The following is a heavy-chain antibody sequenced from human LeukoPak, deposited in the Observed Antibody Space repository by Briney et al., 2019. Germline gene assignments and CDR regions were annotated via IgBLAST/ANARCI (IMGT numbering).Heavy chain of an antibody. V-gene: IGHV4-59*01. CDR1: GGSISSYY. CDR3: ARGGYSSSWYLNY. Sequence: PSETLSLTCTVSGGSISSYYWSWIRQPAGKGLEWIGYIYYSGSTNYNPYLKSRVTISVDTSKNQFSLKLSSVTAADTAVYYCARGGYSSSWYLNYWGQGTLVTVSS. CDR2: IYYSGST. D-gene: IGHD6-13*01. J-gene: IGHJ4*02.